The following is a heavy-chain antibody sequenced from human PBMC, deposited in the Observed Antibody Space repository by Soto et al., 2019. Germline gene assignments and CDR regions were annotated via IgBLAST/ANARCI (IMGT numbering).Heavy chain of an antibody. V-gene: IGHV1-18*01. Sequence: QVQLVQSGAEVKKPGASVKVSCKASGYTFTSYGISWVRQAPGQGLEWMGWISAYNGNTNYAQKLQGRVTMTTDTSTSTAYMELRSLRSDDTAVYYCASGEEVGYSYGYNPTFDYWGQGTLVTVSS. CDR3: ASGEEVGYSYGYNPTFDY. J-gene: IGHJ4*02. D-gene: IGHD5-18*01. CDR1: GYTFTSYG. CDR2: ISAYNGNT.